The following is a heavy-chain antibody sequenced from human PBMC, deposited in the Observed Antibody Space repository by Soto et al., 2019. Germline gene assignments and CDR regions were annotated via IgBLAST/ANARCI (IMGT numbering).Heavy chain of an antibody. CDR2: IYHSGST. V-gene: IGHV4-38-2*01. CDR3: ARRHSSSWYGLDD. CDR1: GYSISSGYY. D-gene: IGHD6-13*01. Sequence: SETLSLACAVSGYSISSGYYWGWIRQPPGKGLEWIGSIYHSGSTYYNPSLKSRVSISVDTSKNQFSLRMSAVTAADTAMYYCARRHSSSWYGLDDWGQGTLVTVSS. J-gene: IGHJ4*02.